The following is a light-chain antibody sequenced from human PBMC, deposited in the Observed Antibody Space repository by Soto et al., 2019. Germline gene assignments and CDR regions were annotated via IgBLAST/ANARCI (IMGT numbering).Light chain of an antibody. J-gene: IGKJ2*01. CDR2: GAS. Sequence: DFVMTQAPDSLAVSLGERATINCKSSQSVLYNSNNKNHLGWFQQKPGHPPKLLIYGASFRPSRVPDRFSGSGSGTDFTLTISSLQAEDVAVYYCQQYYSILFTFGQGTKLEI. CDR3: QQYYSILFT. V-gene: IGKV4-1*01. CDR1: QSVLYNSNNKNH.